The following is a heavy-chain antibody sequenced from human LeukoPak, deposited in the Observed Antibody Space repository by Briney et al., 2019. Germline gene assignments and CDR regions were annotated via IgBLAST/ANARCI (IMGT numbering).Heavy chain of an antibody. CDR2: IYSNGDDNT. CDR1: AGSISSYY. J-gene: IGHJ4*02. V-gene: IGHV4-59*01. CDR3: STTIGHGPGSYYRGPPFPDY. D-gene: IGHD3-10*01. Sequence: SETLSLTCSVSAGSISSYYWSWIRQPPGKGLEWIGYIYSNGDDNTNYNPSLRRRASISVDTSKNQVSLRLSSLTAADTAVYYCSTTIGHGPGSYYRGPPFPDYWGQGTLVTVSS.